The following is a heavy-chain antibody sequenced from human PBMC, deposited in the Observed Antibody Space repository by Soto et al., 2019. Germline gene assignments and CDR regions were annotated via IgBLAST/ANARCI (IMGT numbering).Heavy chain of an antibody. V-gene: IGHV3-23*01. CDR2: ISGNVGSTT. D-gene: IGHD6-19*01. Sequence: VQLLESGGGLAQPGGSLRLSCAVSGITFTNYAMGWVRQAPGKGLEWVSGISGNVGSTTHYADSVKGRFTISRDNSKNILFLQMNSLRAEYTAVYYCAKHRGFVAGPFDSWGQGTLVIVSS. CDR1: GITFTNYA. J-gene: IGHJ4*02. CDR3: AKHRGFVAGPFDS.